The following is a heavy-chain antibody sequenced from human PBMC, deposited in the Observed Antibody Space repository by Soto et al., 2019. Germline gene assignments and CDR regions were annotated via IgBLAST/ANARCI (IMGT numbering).Heavy chain of an antibody. V-gene: IGHV3-48*02. J-gene: IGHJ4*02. Sequence: EVQLVEPGGGLVQPGGSLRLTCAASGFPFSIYSMNWVRQAPGKGLEWSSYITSDTNTIKYADSVKGRFTISRDNAKNLVYLQMNSLRYEDTAVYFCARSVEGHFDYWGQGTVVTVSS. D-gene: IGHD6-19*01. CDR3: ARSVEGHFDY. CDR1: GFPFSIYS. CDR2: ITSDTNTI.